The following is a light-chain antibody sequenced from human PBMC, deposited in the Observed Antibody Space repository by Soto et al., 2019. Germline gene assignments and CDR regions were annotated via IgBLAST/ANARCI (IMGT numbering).Light chain of an antibody. CDR2: EDD. J-gene: IGLJ7*01. V-gene: IGLV2-23*01. CDR3: CLYLGGTSV. Sequence: QSALTQPASVSGSPGQSITISCTGTSGDIGSYNRVSWYQQYPGKAPALLIYEDDKRPSGVSNRFSGSKSDSTASLTISGLQAEDEADYYCCLYLGGTSVFGGGTQLTVL. CDR1: SGDIGSYNR.